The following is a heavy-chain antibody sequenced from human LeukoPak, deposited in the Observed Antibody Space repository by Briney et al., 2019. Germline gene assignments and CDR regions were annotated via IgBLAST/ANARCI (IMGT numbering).Heavy chain of an antibody. CDR2: INPNNSGT. V-gene: IGHV1-2*02. Sequence: ASVKVSCKASGYTFTGYYLHWVRQAPGQGLEWMGWINPNNSGTNYAQKFQGRVTMTRDTSISTAYMELSRLRSDDTAMYYCARGDGGNPFDYWGQGTLVTVSS. J-gene: IGHJ4*02. CDR3: ARGDGGNPFDY. CDR1: GYTFTGYY. D-gene: IGHD1-14*01.